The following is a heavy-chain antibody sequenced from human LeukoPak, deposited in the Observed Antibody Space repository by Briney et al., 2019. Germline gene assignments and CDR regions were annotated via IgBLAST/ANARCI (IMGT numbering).Heavy chain of an antibody. CDR3: ARARRRGYSYVRNDAFDI. V-gene: IGHV1-69*13. CDR2: IIPIFGTA. D-gene: IGHD5-18*01. CDR1: GGTFSSYA. J-gene: IGHJ3*02. Sequence: GASVKVSCKASGGTFSSYAISWVRQAPGQGGEWMGGIIPIFGTANYAQKFQGRVTITADESTSTAYMELSSLRSENTAVYYCARARRRGYSYVRNDAFDIWGQGTMVTVSS.